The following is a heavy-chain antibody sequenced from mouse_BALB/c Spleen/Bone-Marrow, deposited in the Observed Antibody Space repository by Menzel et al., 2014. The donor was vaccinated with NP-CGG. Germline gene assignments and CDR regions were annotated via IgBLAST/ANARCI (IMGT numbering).Heavy chain of an antibody. CDR3: TREGTFFAY. V-gene: IGHV1S81*02. CDR2: INPSNGGT. D-gene: IGHD3-3*01. J-gene: IGHJ3*01. CDR1: GYTFTSYY. Sequence: VQRVESGAELVKPGASVKLSCKSSGYTFTSYYTYWVKQRPGQGLEWIGGINPSNGGTNFNEKFKSKATLTVDKSSSTAYMQLSSLTSEDSAVYYCTREGTFFAYWGQGTLVTVSA.